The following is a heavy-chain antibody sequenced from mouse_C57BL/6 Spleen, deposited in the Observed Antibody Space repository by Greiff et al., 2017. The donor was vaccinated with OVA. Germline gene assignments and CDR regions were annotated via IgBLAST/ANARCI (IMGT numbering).Heavy chain of an antibody. D-gene: IGHD1-1*01. V-gene: IGHV7-3*01. CDR3: ARLLLRWNAMDY. J-gene: IGHJ4*01. CDR2: IRNKANGYTT. Sequence: EVQRVESGGGLVQPGGSLSLSCAASGFTFTDYYMSWVRQPPGKALEWLGFIRNKANGYTTEYSASVKGRFTISRDNSQSILYLQMNALRAEDSATYYCARLLLRWNAMDYWGQGTSVTVSS. CDR1: GFTFTDYY.